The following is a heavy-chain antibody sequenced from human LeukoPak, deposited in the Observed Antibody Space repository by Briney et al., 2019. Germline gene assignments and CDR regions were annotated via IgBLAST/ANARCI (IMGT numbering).Heavy chain of an antibody. J-gene: IGHJ6*02. CDR2: IYYSGST. Sequence: SETLSLTCTVSGGSISSYYWSWIRQPPGKGLEWIGYIYYSGSTIYNPSLKSRVTISVDTSKNQFSLKLSSVTAADTAVYYCARGQTAGDYYYGMDVWGQGTTVTVSS. V-gene: IGHV4-59*01. D-gene: IGHD6-13*01. CDR3: ARGQTAGDYYYGMDV. CDR1: GGSISSYY.